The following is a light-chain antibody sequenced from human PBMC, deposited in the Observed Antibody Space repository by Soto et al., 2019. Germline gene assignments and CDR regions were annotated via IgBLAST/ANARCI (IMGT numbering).Light chain of an antibody. CDR2: WAS. V-gene: IGKV4-1*01. J-gene: IGKJ2*01. Sequence: DIVMTQSPDSLAVSLGERATINCKSSQSVLYSSNNKNYLAWYQQRPGQPPKLLIYWASTRESRVPDRFSGSGSETDFTLTISSLQTEDVAVYFCQQYASTPPTFGQGTKLEIK. CDR1: QSVLYSSNNKNY. CDR3: QQYASTPPT.